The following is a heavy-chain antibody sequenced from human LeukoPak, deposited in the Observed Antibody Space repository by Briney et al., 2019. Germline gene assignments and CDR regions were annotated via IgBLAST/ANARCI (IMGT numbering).Heavy chain of an antibody. V-gene: IGHV1-18*01. Sequence: ASVKVSCKASGYTFTGYGISWVRQAPGQGLEWMGWISAYNGNTNYAQKFQGRVTMTRDTSTSTVYMELSSLRSEDTAVYYCARGGGSYRFDYWGQGTLVTVSS. CDR2: ISAYNGNT. CDR1: GYTFTGYG. D-gene: IGHD1-26*01. CDR3: ARGGGSYRFDY. J-gene: IGHJ4*02.